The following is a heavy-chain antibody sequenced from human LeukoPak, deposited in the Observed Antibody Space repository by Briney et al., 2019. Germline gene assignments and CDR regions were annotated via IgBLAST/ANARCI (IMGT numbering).Heavy chain of an antibody. V-gene: IGHV4-4*02. CDR2: IYRSGST. CDR1: GDSISSGNW. Sequence: SETLSLTCSVSGDSISSGNWWSWVRQPPGKGLEWIREIYRSGSTNYNPSLKRRVTMSVDESKYQFSLNLTSVTAADTAVYYCARGGRLTKNDYWGQGSLVIVSS. CDR3: ARGGRLTKNDY. J-gene: IGHJ4*02. D-gene: IGHD2-21*02.